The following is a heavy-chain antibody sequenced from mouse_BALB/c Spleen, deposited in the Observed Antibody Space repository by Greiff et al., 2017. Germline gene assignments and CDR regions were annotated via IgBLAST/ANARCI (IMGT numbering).Heavy chain of an antibody. V-gene: IGHV1-7*01. CDR1: GYTFTSYW. CDR3: ASLPALLYFDY. J-gene: IGHJ2*01. Sequence: QVQLQQSGAELAKPGASVKMSCKASGYTFTSYWMHWVKQRPGQGLEWIGYINPSTGYTEYNQKFKDKATLTADKSSSTAYMQLSSLTSEDSAVYYCASLPALLYFDYWGQGTTLTVSS. CDR2: INPSTGYT.